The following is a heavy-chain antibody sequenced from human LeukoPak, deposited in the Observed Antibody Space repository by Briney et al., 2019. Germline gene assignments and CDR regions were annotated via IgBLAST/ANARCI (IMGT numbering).Heavy chain of an antibody. CDR3: ARVLSGSYGDYFDY. J-gene: IGHJ4*02. Sequence: ASVKVSCKASGYTFTSYGISWVRQAPGQGLEWMGWISAYNGNTNYAQKLQGRVTMTTDTSTSTAYMELRSLRSDHTAVYYCARVLSGSYGDYFDYWGQGTLVTVSS. CDR2: ISAYNGNT. V-gene: IGHV1-18*01. CDR1: GYTFTSYG. D-gene: IGHD1-26*01.